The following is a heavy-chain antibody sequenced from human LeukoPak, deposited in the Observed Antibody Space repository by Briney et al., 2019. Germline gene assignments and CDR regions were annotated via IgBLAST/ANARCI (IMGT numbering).Heavy chain of an antibody. Sequence: SETLSLTCTVSGGSISSYYWSWIRQPPGKGLEWIGYIYYSGSTNYNPSLKSRVTISVDTSKNQFSLKLSSVTAADTAVYYCARGIAVAGTEINWFDPWGQGTLVTVSS. CDR3: ARGIAVAGTEINWFDP. CDR2: IYYSGST. V-gene: IGHV4-59*08. J-gene: IGHJ5*02. D-gene: IGHD6-19*01. CDR1: GGSISSYY.